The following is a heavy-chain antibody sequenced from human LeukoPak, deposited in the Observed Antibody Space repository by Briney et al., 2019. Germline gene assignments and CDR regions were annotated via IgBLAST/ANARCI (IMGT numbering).Heavy chain of an antibody. D-gene: IGHD6-13*01. J-gene: IGHJ6*02. Sequence: SETLSLTCTVSGGSISSSSYYWGWIRQPPGKGLEWIGSIYYSGSTYYNPSLKSRVTISVDTSKNQFSLKLSSVTAADTAVYYCARVERAAGTYYYYYGMDVWGQGTTVTVSS. CDR1: GGSISSSSYY. V-gene: IGHV4-39*07. CDR2: IYYSGST. CDR3: ARVERAAGTYYYYYGMDV.